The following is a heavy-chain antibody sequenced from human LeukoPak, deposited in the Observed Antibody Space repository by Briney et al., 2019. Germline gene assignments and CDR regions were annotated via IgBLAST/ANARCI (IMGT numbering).Heavy chain of an antibody. CDR3: AKIPYSSGWVQNWFDP. CDR2: ISGSGGST. J-gene: IGHJ5*02. V-gene: IGHV3-23*01. Sequence: QSGRSLRLSCAASGFTFGTYAMSWVRQAPGKGLEWISAISGSGGSTYYADSVKGRFTISRDNSKNTLYLQMNSLRAEDTAVYYCAKIPYSSGWVQNWFDPWGQGTLVTVSS. D-gene: IGHD6-19*01. CDR1: GFTFGTYA.